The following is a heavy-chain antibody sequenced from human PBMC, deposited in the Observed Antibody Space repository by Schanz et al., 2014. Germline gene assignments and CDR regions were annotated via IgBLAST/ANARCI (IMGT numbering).Heavy chain of an antibody. J-gene: IGHJ4*02. CDR2: LSGDGGTT. CDR3: AKDQGSYGSGSYSYFDY. Sequence: EVQLLESGGGLVQPGESLRLSCAASGFSFSSYTMSWVRQAPGKGLQWVSSLSGDGGTTHYADSVKGRFTISRDNYKNTLYLQMNSLSAEATAVYYCAKDQGSYGSGSYSYFDYWGQGTLVTVSS. V-gene: IGHV3-23*01. D-gene: IGHD3-10*01. CDR1: GFSFSSYT.